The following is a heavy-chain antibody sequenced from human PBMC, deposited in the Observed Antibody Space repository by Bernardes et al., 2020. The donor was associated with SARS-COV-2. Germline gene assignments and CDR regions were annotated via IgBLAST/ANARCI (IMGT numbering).Heavy chain of an antibody. D-gene: IGHD3-10*01. J-gene: IGHJ4*02. CDR2: INPNSGGT. CDR1: GYTFTGYY. CDR3: ARVQYGSGSYDY. V-gene: IGHV1-2*02. Sequence: ASVKVSCKASGYTFTGYYMHWVRQAPGQGLEWMGWINPNSGGTNYAQKFQGRVTMTRDTSISTAYMELSRLRSDDTAVYYCARVQYGSGSYDYWGQGTLVTVSS.